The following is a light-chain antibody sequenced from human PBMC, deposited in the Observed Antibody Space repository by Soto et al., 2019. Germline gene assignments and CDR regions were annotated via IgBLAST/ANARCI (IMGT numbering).Light chain of an antibody. Sequence: DIQMTQSPSSLSASVGDRVTITCRASQSIRNYLNWYQHKPGKAPKLLIYAASSLESGVPSRFSGRRSGTEFTLTISSLQPDDFATYYCQQYNSYSFGQGTKVDIK. CDR3: QQYNSYS. CDR2: AAS. CDR1: QSIRNY. J-gene: IGKJ1*01. V-gene: IGKV1-5*01.